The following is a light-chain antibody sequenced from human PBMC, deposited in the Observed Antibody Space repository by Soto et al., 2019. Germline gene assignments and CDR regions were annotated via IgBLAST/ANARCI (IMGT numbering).Light chain of an antibody. J-gene: IGLJ2*01. CDR2: EGS. Sequence: QSALTQPASVSGSPGQSITISCTGTSSDVGSYNLVSWYQQHPGKVPKLMIYEGSTRPSGVSNRVSGSKSGNTASLTISGLQAEDEADYYCCSYAGSSTYVLFGGGTKLTVL. CDR3: CSYAGSSTYVL. CDR1: SSDVGSYNL. V-gene: IGLV2-23*01.